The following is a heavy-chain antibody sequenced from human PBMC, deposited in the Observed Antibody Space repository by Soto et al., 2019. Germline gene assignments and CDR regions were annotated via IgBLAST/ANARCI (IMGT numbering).Heavy chain of an antibody. V-gene: IGHV4-61*08. CDR2: VFYTGGS. D-gene: IGHD3-22*01. Sequence: QVKLQESGPGLLKPSETLSLTCAVSGASVSSGDCYWNWIRQPPGKVLEWIGSVFYTGGSYSDPSLKSRLTISVDTSMNQFSLKLSSVTAADTAVYYCARAWGDYHNLGYYYIDYWGQGTPVTVSS. CDR1: GASVSSGDCY. J-gene: IGHJ4*02. CDR3: ARAWGDYHNLGYYYIDY.